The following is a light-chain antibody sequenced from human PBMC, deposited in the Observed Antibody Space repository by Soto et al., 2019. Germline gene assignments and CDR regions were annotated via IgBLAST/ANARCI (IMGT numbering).Light chain of an antibody. CDR2: GAS. CDR1: QSVSSSY. V-gene: IGKV3-20*01. J-gene: IGKJ3*01. CDR3: QQYGGEFT. Sequence: EIVLTQSPGTLSLSPGERATLSCRASQSVSSSYLAWYQQKPGQAPRLLIYGASSRATGIPDRFSGSGSGTDFTLTVSRLEPEDFAVYYCQQYGGEFTFGPGTKVDMK.